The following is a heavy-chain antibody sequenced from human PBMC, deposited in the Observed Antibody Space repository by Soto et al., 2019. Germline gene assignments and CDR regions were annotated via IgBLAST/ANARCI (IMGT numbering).Heavy chain of an antibody. D-gene: IGHD3-10*01. CDR1: GGTFSSYG. CDR2: IIPIFGTA. V-gene: IGHV1-69*12. J-gene: IGHJ6*02. CDR3: ARVTMVRAAQDYSSYSGMDV. Sequence: QVQLVQSGAEVKKPGSSVKVSCKASGGTFSSYGISWVRQAPGQGLEWMGGIIPIFGTANYAQKFQGRVTTTADETTSTGYMELSSLRSEDTAVDYCARVTMVRAAQDYSSYSGMDVWGQGAKVTVSS.